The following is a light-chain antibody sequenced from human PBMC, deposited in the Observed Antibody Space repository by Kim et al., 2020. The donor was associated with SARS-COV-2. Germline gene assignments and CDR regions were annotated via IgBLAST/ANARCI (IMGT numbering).Light chain of an antibody. J-gene: IGKJ4*01. CDR3: QQYKSYPLT. V-gene: IGKV1-16*02. CDR2: AAS. CDR1: QDISNY. Sequence: DIQMTQSPSSLSASVGDRVTITCRASQDISNYLAWFQQRPGKASKSLIYAASSLQSGVPSKFSGSGSGTDFTLTISSLQPEDFATYYCQQYKSYPLTFGGGTKVDIK.